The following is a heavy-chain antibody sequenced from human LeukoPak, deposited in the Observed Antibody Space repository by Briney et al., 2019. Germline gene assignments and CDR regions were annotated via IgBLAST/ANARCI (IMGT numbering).Heavy chain of an antibody. CDR3: ARVSPGSGSYYKHFDY. CDR1: GFTFSSYW. D-gene: IGHD3-10*01. Sequence: PGGSLRLSCAASGFTFSSYWMHWVRQAPGKGLVWVSRINTDGSSTSYADSVKGRFTISRDNAKNTLYLQMNSLRAEDTAVYYCARVSPGSGSYYKHFDYWGQGTLVTVSS. J-gene: IGHJ4*02. CDR2: INTDGSST. V-gene: IGHV3-74*01.